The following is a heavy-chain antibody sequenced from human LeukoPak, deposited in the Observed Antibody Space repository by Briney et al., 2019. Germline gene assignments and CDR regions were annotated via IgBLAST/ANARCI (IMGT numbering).Heavy chain of an antibody. J-gene: IGHJ4*02. Sequence: SETLSLTCSVSGDSMSGYYWGWIRQPPGKGLEWIGYIYYSGSTNYNPSLKSRVTISVDTSKNQFSLKLSSVTAADTAVYYCARVAGSGWHKYYFDYWGQGTLVTVSS. CDR3: ARVAGSGWHKYYFDY. V-gene: IGHV4-59*01. CDR1: GDSMSGYY. CDR2: IYYSGST. D-gene: IGHD6-19*01.